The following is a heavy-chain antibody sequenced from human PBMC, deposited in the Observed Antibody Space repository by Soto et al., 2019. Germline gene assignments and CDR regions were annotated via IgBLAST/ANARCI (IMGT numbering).Heavy chain of an antibody. V-gene: IGHV1-18*01. D-gene: IGHD3-3*01. CDR2: ISAYNGNT. CDR1: GYTFTSYG. J-gene: IGHJ4*02. CDR3: ARDPPSYYDFWSGYFDPVGYFDY. Sequence: GASVKVSCKASGYTFTSYGISWVRQAPGQGLEWMGWISAYNGNTNYAQKLQGGVTMTTDTSTSTAYMELRSLRSDDTAVYYCARDPPSYYDFWSGYFDPVGYFDYWGQGTLVTVSS.